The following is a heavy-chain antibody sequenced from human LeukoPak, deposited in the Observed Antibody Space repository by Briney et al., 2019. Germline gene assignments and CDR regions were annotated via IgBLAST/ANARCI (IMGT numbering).Heavy chain of an antibody. Sequence: ASVKVSCKASGYTFTSYAMNWVRQAPGQGLEWMGWINTNTGNPTYAQGFTGRFVFSLDTSVSTAYLQISSLKAEDTAVYYCARRSTILPHYYYYMDVWGKGTTVTVSS. CDR2: INTNTGNP. D-gene: IGHD3-3*01. CDR1: GYTFTSYA. J-gene: IGHJ6*03. CDR3: ARRSTILPHYYYYMDV. V-gene: IGHV7-4-1*02.